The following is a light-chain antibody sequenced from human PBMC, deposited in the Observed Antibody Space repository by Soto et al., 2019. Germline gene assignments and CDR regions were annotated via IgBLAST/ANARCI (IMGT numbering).Light chain of an antibody. CDR1: QDINSR. CDR2: AAT. CDR3: QQLNSYPPYT. J-gene: IGKJ2*01. Sequence: DIQMTQSPSSVSASVGDTVTITCRASQDINSRLAWFQQQPGRPPKYVIQAATMLQSGFPSRFAGSGSGRDFTLTIHTLQPEDFATYYCQQLNSYPPYTFGQGTKLEIK. V-gene: IGKV1-12*01.